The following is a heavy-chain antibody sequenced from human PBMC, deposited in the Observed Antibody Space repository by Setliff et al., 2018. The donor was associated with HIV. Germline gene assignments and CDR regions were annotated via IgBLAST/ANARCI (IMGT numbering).Heavy chain of an antibody. D-gene: IGHD3-16*02. Sequence: SETLSLTCTVYGASISDSNSYWGWIRQPPGKRLEWLGSIYSSGSTSYNPSLKSRVTLSVDPSNNQFSLNLTSVTAADTAVYYCARRRSGSSYRFFNYWGLGSLVTVSS. V-gene: IGHV4-39*07. CDR2: IYSSGST. CDR3: ARRRSGSSYRFFNY. CDR1: GASISDSNSY. J-gene: IGHJ4*02.